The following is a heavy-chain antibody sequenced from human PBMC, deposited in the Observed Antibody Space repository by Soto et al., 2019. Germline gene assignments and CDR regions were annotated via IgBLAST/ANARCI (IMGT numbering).Heavy chain of an antibody. D-gene: IGHD6-13*01. V-gene: IGHV4-34*01. Sequence: SETLSLTCAVYGGSFSGYYWSWIRQPPGKGLEWIGEINHSGSTNYNPSLKSRVTISVDTSKNQFSLKLSSVTAADTAVYYCARVSSGKNGIAAAGIDYWGQGTLVTVSS. CDR1: GGSFSGYY. J-gene: IGHJ4*02. CDR3: ARVSSGKNGIAAAGIDY. CDR2: INHSGST.